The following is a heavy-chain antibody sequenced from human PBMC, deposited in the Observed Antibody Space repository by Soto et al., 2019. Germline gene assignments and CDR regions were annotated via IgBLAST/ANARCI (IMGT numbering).Heavy chain of an antibody. V-gene: IGHV1-69*13. CDR2: IIPIFGTA. D-gene: IGHD2-15*01. CDR3: AREGYAVVVVAATDNWLDP. CDR1: GGTFSSYA. Sequence: ASVKVSCKASGGTFSSYAISWVRQAPGQGLEWMGGIIPIFGTANYAQKFQGRVTITADESTSTAYMELSSLRSEDTAVYYCAREGYAVVVVAATDNWLDPWGQGTLVTVSS. J-gene: IGHJ5*02.